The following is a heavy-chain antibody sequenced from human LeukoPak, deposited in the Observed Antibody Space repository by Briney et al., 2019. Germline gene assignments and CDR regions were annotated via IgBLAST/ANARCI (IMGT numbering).Heavy chain of an antibody. J-gene: IGHJ4*02. D-gene: IGHD3-22*01. Sequence: SETLSLTCAVYGGSFSGYYWSWIRQPPGKGLEWIGEINHSGSTYYNPSLKSRVTISVDTSKNQFSLKLSSVTAADTAVYYCARLSYYYVSSGYYYYFDYWGQGTLVTVSS. CDR1: GGSFSGYY. V-gene: IGHV4-34*01. CDR2: INHSGST. CDR3: ARLSYYYVSSGYYYYFDY.